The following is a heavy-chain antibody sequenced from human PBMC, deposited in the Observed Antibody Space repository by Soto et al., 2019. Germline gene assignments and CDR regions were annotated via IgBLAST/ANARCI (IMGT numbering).Heavy chain of an antibody. CDR2: IRGKTNSYAT. D-gene: IGHD6-19*01. J-gene: IGHJ4*02. V-gene: IGHV3-73*02. Sequence: EVQLVESGGGLVQPGGSLKVSCAASGFTFSDSAMHWVRQASGKGLEWVGRIRGKTNSYATTYAASLKGRFTISRDDSKSTTYLQMNSLKAEDTAVNYCTSAAVASYWGQGTLVTVSS. CDR1: GFTFSDSA. CDR3: TSAAVASY.